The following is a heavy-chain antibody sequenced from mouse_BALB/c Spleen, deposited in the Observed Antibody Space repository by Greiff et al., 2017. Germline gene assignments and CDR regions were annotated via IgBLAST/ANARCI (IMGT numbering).Heavy chain of an antibody. D-gene: IGHD4-1*01. CDR3: ARTGTGWFAY. CDR2: ISSGGGST. J-gene: IGHJ3*01. Sequence: EVQLVESGGGLVKPGGSLKLSCAASGFAFSSYDMSWVRQTPEKRLEWVAYISSGGGSTYYPDTVKGRFTISRDNAKNTLYLQMSSLKSEDTAVYYCARTGTGWFAYWGQGTLVTVSA. V-gene: IGHV5-12-1*01. CDR1: GFAFSSYD.